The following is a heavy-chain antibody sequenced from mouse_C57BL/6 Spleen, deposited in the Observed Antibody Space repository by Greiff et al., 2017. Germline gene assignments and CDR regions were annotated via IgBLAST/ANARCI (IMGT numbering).Heavy chain of an antibody. J-gene: IGHJ2*01. V-gene: IGHV1-52*01. CDR3: AREVSTMVTTGYFDY. CDR1: GYTFTSYW. D-gene: IGHD2-2*01. CDR2: IDPSDSET. Sequence: QVQLKQPGAELVRPGSSVKLSCKASGYTFTSYWMHWVKQRPIQGLEWIGNIDPSDSETHYNQKFKDKATLTVDKSSSKAYMQLSSLTSDDSAVYYCAREVSTMVTTGYFDYWGQGTTLTVSS.